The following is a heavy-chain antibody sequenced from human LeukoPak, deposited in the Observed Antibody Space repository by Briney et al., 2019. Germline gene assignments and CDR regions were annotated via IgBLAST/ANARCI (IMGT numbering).Heavy chain of an antibody. J-gene: IGHJ4*02. V-gene: IGHV3-30*18. D-gene: IGHD6-6*01. CDR1: GFTFSSYG. Sequence: GGSLRLSCAASGFTFSSYGMQWVRQAPGKGLEWVAVISHDGTVQYYADSVRGRFTISRDNSKNTLSLQMNSLRTEDTALYYCAKEGAAKTAARLDCWGQGTRVTVSS. CDR2: ISHDGTVQ. CDR3: AKEGAAKTAARLDC.